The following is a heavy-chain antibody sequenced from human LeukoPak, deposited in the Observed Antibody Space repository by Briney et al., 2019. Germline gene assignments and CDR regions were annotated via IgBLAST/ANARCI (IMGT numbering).Heavy chain of an antibody. D-gene: IGHD4-17*01. J-gene: IGHJ4*02. CDR1: GTSLSSYY. Sequence: PSETLSLTCGVSGTSLSSYYWSWIRQTPGKGLEWIGEVNHSGCTNINPSLKSRVTISVDTSKTQFSLMLTSVTAADTAVYFCARMTTGHDYWGQGTLVTVSS. V-gene: IGHV4-34*01. CDR2: VNHSGCT. CDR3: ARMTTGHDY.